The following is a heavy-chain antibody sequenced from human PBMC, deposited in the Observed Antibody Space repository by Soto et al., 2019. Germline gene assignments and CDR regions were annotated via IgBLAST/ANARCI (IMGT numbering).Heavy chain of an antibody. D-gene: IGHD1-1*01. Sequence: QVLLVQSSAEVKKPGSSVKVSCKASGGTFTSTAFSWVLQAPGQGLEWMGGIIPVLGTPNYAQKFQARLTVTADASTTTVHMEMSSLRSDDTAVYYCASSAGLDHLLNYYGLNVWGQGTTVTVSS. CDR2: IIPVLGTP. CDR1: GGTFTSTA. V-gene: IGHV1-69*01. J-gene: IGHJ6*02. CDR3: ASSAGLDHLLNYYGLNV.